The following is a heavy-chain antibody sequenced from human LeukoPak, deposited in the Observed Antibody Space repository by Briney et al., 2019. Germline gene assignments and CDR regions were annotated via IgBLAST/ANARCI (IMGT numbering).Heavy chain of an antibody. D-gene: IGHD2-15*01. CDR3: ARSPPSTELLHYFDY. Sequence: SVKVSCKASGGTFSSYALSWARQAPGHGPEWMGGIIPIFGTPHYAQMFQGRVTITTDESTSTAYMELSSLRSEDTAVYYCARSPPSTELLHYFDYWGQGTLVTVSS. V-gene: IGHV1-69*05. J-gene: IGHJ4*02. CDR2: IIPIFGTP. CDR1: GGTFSSYA.